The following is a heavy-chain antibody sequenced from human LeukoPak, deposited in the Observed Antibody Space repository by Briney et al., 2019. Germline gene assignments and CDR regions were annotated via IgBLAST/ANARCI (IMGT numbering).Heavy chain of an antibody. J-gene: IGHJ4*02. Sequence: SETLSLTCAVSGGSTRSSNWWSWVRQPPGKGLEWIGEIYHSGSTNYNPSLKSRVTISVDTSKNQFSLKLRSVTAAGTAVYYCASLRERSYYARGFDYWGQGTLVTVSS. CDR1: GGSTRSSNW. CDR2: IYHSGST. CDR3: ASLRERSYYARGFDY. V-gene: IGHV4-4*02. D-gene: IGHD1-26*01.